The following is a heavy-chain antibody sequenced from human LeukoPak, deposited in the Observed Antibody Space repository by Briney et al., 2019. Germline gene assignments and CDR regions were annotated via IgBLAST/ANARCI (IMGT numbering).Heavy chain of an antibody. CDR1: GFSVSSRY. CDR2: FYSGGNT. CDR3: AREGSFDSSRYNDALDI. Sequence: GGSLRLSCAASGFSVSSRYMTWVRQAPGKGLEWVSVFYSGGNTRYADPVKGRFTISRDNSKNTVYLQMNSLRAEDTAVYYCAREGSFDSSRYNDALDIWGQGTLVTVSS. J-gene: IGHJ3*02. V-gene: IGHV3-53*01. D-gene: IGHD6-13*01.